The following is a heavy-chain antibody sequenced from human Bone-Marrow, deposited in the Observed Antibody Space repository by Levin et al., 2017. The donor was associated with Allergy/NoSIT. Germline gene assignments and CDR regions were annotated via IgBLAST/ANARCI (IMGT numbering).Heavy chain of an antibody. CDR2: FIPFLGTA. CDR3: ARGMTYSPDGN. V-gene: IGHV1-69*04. CDR1: GDTFSTYA. J-gene: IGHJ4*02. D-gene: IGHD3-10*01. Sequence: EASVKVSCKASGDTFSTYAVSWVRQAPGQGLEWMGRFIPFLGTANYAQKFQGRVTITADKSTSTAYMELTSLRSEDTALYYCARGMTYSPDGNWGQGTLVTVSS.